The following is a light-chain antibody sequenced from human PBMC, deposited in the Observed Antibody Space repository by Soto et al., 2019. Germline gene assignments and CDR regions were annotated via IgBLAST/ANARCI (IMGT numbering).Light chain of an antibody. CDR1: SSDVGVYNY. V-gene: IGLV2-11*01. Sequence: QSVLTQPRPVSGSPGQSVTISCTGTSSDVGVYNYVSWYQQHPGKAPKLMIYDVTKRPSGVPDRFSGSKSANTASLTISGLQAEDEADYYCCSYAGSYTFVFGTRTKVTGL. CDR2: DVT. J-gene: IGLJ1*01. CDR3: CSYAGSYTFV.